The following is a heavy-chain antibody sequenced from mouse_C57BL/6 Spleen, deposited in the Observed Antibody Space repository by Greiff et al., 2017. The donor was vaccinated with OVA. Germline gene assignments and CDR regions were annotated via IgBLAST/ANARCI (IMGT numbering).Heavy chain of an antibody. D-gene: IGHD2-5*01. J-gene: IGHJ4*01. Sequence: DVHLVESGGGLVKPGGSLKLSCAASGFTFSSYAMSWVRQTPEKRLEWVATISDGGSYTYYPDNVKGRFTIARDNAKNNLYLQMSHLKSEDTAMYYCARGGSNYGYAMDYWGQGTSVTVSS. V-gene: IGHV5-4*01. CDR1: GFTFSSYA. CDR2: ISDGGSYT. CDR3: ARGGSNYGYAMDY.